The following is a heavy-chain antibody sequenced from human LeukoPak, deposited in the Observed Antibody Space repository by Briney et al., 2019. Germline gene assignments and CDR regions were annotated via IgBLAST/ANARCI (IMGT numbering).Heavy chain of an antibody. Sequence: ASVKVSCKASGYTFTGYNILWVRQAPGQGLEWMGRINPNSGGTNYAQKSQGRVTMTRDTSINTAYMEVSRLRSDDTAVYYCARDHLAAAGSGGWGQGTLVTVFS. CDR1: GYTFTGYN. CDR2: INPNSGGT. V-gene: IGHV1-2*06. CDR3: ARDHLAAAGSGG. J-gene: IGHJ4*02. D-gene: IGHD6-13*01.